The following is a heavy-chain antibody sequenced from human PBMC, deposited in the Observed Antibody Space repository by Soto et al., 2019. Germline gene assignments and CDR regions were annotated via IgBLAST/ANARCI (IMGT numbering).Heavy chain of an antibody. CDR1: GFTFSSYG. D-gene: IGHD1-26*01. V-gene: IGHV3-30*18. Sequence: QVQLVESGGGVVQPGRSLRLSCAASGFTFSSYGMHWVRQAPGKGLEGVAVISYDGSIKYYADSVKGRFTISRDNSKNTLYLQMSSLRAEDTAVYYCAKNPYSSSSTGWFDPWGQGTLVTVSS. J-gene: IGHJ5*02. CDR2: ISYDGSIK. CDR3: AKNPYSSSSTGWFDP.